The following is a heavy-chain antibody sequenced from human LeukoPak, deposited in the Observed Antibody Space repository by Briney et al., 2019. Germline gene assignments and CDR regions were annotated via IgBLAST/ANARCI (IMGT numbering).Heavy chain of an antibody. D-gene: IGHD4/OR15-4a*01. J-gene: IGHJ4*02. V-gene: IGHV4-38-2*01. CDR3: ASHEGSYGAFDY. CDR1: GYSISSGHY. Sequence: MASETLSLTCAVSGYSISSGHYWGWIRQPPGKGLEWIGSISHSETTYYNPSLKSVVTISVNTSKNQFSLKLSSVTAADTAVYYCASHEGSYGAFDYWGQGTLVTVSS. CDR2: ISHSETT.